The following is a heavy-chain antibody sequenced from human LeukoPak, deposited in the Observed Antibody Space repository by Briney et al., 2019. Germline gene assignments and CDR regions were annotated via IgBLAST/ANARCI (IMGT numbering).Heavy chain of an antibody. Sequence: PGGSLRLSCAAPGFTSTNYDMHWIRQAPGKGLEWLSYISRGGKTISYADSVKGRFTISRDSAKNSLYLQLNGLRDEDTAVYYCASYGDYPSWGQGTLVTVSS. CDR3: ASYGDYPS. CDR1: GFTSTNYD. V-gene: IGHV3-48*02. J-gene: IGHJ5*02. CDR2: ISRGGKTI. D-gene: IGHD4-17*01.